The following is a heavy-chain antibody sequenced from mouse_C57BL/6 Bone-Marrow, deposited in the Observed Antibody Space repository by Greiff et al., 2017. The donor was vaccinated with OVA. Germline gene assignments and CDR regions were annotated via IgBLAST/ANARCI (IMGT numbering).Heavy chain of an antibody. CDR2: IDPENGDT. Sequence: EVQLQQSGAELVRPGASVKLSCTASGFNIKDDYMHWVKQRPEQGLEWIGWIDPENGDTEYASKFQGKATITADTSSNTAYLQLSSLTSEDTAIYFCARSGDYDFDYWGQGTTLTVSS. CDR1: GFNIKDDY. J-gene: IGHJ2*01. CDR3: ARSGDYDFDY. V-gene: IGHV14-4*01. D-gene: IGHD2-4*01.